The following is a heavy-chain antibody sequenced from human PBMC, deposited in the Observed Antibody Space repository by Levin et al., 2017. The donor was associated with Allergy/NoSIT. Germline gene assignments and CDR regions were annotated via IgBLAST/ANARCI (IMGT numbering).Heavy chain of an antibody. J-gene: IGHJ4*02. V-gene: IGHV3-30*18. CDR2: ISYDGSEK. D-gene: IGHD2-15*01. Sequence: PGGSLRLSCAASGFSFSNYGMHWVRQAPGKGLEWVAVISYDGSEKYYVDSVKGRFAVSRDNSKNTLYLQMNSLRPEDTAVYYCANLPPARFGYCSGGSCYSVLYYWGQGALVTVSS. CDR1: GFSFSNYG. CDR3: ANLPPARFGYCSGGSCYSVLYY.